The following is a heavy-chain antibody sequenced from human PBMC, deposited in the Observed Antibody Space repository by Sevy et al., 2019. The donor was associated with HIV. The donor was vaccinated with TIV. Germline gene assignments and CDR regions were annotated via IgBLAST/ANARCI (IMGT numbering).Heavy chain of an antibody. CDR3: ATAKGAYYDPYYFDY. V-gene: IGHV3-23*01. CDR1: GFTFNSYA. D-gene: IGHD3-22*01. J-gene: IGHJ4*02. Sequence: GGSLRLSCAASGFTFNSYAMSWVRRAPVKGLEWVSAVRGSAGSTYYADSVRGRFTISRDNSKNTLYLQVNSLRAEDTAVYFCATAKGAYYDPYYFDYWGQGTLVTVSS. CDR2: VRGSAGST.